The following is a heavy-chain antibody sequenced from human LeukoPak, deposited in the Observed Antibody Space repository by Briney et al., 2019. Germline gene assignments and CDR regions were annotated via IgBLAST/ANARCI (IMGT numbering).Heavy chain of an antibody. CDR2: IYYSGST. CDR1: GGSISSGDYY. CDR3: ARLAGELLVDY. D-gene: IGHD3-16*01. V-gene: IGHV4-61*08. Sequence: TLSLTCTVSGGSISSGDYYWGWLRQPPGKGLEWIGYIYYSGSTNDNPSLKSRLTISVDTSKNQFSLKLSSVTAADTAVYYCARLAGELLVDYWGQGTLVTVSS. J-gene: IGHJ4*02.